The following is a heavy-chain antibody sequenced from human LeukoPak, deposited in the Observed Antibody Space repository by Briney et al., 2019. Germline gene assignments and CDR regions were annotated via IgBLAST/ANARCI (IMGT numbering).Heavy chain of an antibody. J-gene: IGHJ4*02. Sequence: PSETLSLTCTVSGGSISSGSYYWSWIRQPAGKGLEWIGRIYTSGSTNYNPSLKSRVTISVDTSKNQFSLKLSSVTAADTAVYYCASRALYSSGWGPNDPFDYWGQGTLVTVSS. CDR1: GGSISSGSYY. CDR2: IYTSGST. CDR3: ASRALYSSGWGPNDPFDY. V-gene: IGHV4-61*02. D-gene: IGHD6-19*01.